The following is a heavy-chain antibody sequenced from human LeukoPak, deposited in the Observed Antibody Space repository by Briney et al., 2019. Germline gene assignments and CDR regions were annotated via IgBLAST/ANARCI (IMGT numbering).Heavy chain of an antibody. CDR1: GFTFSSYW. CDR3: ARGEYYYDGGY. Sequence: PGGSLRLSCAASGFTFSSYWMIWVRQAPGKGLEWVANIKQDGSEKYYVDSVKGRFTISRDNAENSLFLQMNSLRAEETAVYYCARGEYYYDGGYWGRGTLVTVSS. V-gene: IGHV3-7*04. J-gene: IGHJ4*02. D-gene: IGHD3-22*01. CDR2: IKQDGSEK.